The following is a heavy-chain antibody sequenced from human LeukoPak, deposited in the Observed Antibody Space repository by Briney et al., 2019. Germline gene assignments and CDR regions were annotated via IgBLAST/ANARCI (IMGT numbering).Heavy chain of an antibody. CDR1: GGSFSGYY. V-gene: IGHV4-34*01. Sequence: PSETLSLTCAVYGGSFSGYYWSWIRQPPGKGLEWIGEINHGGSTNYNPSLKSRVTISVDTSKNQFSLKLSSVTAADTAVYYCARYGRYYYGMDVWGQGTTVTVSS. CDR2: INHGGST. J-gene: IGHJ6*02. D-gene: IGHD3-10*01. CDR3: ARYGRYYYGMDV.